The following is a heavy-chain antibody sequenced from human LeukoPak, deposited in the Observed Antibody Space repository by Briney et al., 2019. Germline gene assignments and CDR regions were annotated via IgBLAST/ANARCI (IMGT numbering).Heavy chain of an antibody. CDR1: GFTFSSYE. V-gene: IGHV3-48*03. D-gene: IGHD5-18*01. CDR3: ARRGYSYGYEPAVY. J-gene: IGHJ4*02. CDR2: ISSSGSTI. Sequence: GGSLRLSCAASGFTFSSYEMNWVRQAPGKGLEWVSYISSSGSTIYYADSVKGRFTISRDNAKNSLYLQMNSLRAEDTAVYYCARRGYSYGYEPAVYWGQGTLVTVSS.